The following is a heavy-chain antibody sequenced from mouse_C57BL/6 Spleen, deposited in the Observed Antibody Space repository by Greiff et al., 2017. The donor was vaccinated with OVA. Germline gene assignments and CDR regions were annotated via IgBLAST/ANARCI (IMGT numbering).Heavy chain of an antibody. CDR2: ISTYYGDA. CDR1: GYTFTDYA. CDR3: AGIYDGLWYFDV. J-gene: IGHJ1*03. V-gene: IGHV1-67*01. Sequence: VQLQQSGPELVRPGVSVTLSCKGSGYTFTDYAMHWVKQSHAQSLEWIGVISTYYGDASYNQKFKDKATMTVDKSSSTAYMGLARLTSEDSAVYCCAGIYDGLWYFDVWGTGTTVTVSS. D-gene: IGHD2-3*01.